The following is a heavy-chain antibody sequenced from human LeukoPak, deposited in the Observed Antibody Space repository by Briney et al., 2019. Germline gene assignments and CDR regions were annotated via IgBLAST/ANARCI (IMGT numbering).Heavy chain of an antibody. Sequence: ASVKVSCKASGYTFTGYYMHWVRQAPGQGLEWMGWINPNSGGTNYAQKFQGRVTMTRDTSISTAYMELSRLGSDDTAVYYCAGAGTKGPTVTLDYWGQGTLVTVSS. CDR1: GYTFTGYY. CDR3: AGAGTKGPTVTLDY. D-gene: IGHD4-17*01. J-gene: IGHJ4*02. CDR2: INPNSGGT. V-gene: IGHV1-2*02.